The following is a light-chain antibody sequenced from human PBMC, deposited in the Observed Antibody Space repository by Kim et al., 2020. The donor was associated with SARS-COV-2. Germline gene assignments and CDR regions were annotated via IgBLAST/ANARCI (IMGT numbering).Light chain of an antibody. CDR2: DAS. CDR3: QQYSHYSRT. CDR1: QGCNDC. V-gene: IGKV1-5*01. J-gene: IGKJ1*01. Sequence: DIQMTQFPSTLSASVGDRVTITCRASQGCNDCLAWYQQKPGKAPNLLIYDASNLQSGVPSRFSGSVSGTEFTLTISSLQPEDAATYYCQQYSHYSRTFGQGTKVDIK.